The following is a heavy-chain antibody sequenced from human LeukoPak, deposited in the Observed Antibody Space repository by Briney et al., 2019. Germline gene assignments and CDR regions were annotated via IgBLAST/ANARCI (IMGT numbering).Heavy chain of an antibody. V-gene: IGHV3-23*01. CDR3: ARDLHDYGDSQAWFDP. D-gene: IGHD4-17*01. Sequence: GGSLRLSCAASGFTFSSYGMSWVRQAPGKGLEWVSAISGSGGSTYYADSVKGRFTISRDNSKNTLYLQISSLKAEDTAVYYCARDLHDYGDSQAWFDPWGQGTLVTVSS. J-gene: IGHJ5*02. CDR1: GFTFSSYG. CDR2: ISGSGGST.